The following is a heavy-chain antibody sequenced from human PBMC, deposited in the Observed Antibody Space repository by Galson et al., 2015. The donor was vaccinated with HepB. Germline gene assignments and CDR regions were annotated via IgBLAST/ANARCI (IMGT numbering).Heavy chain of an antibody. Sequence: SLRLSCAASRFTFSSYAMSWVRQAPGKGLEWVSSISGSGASTYYADSVKGRFTISRDNSKNTLDLQMNSLRAEDTAVYYCAKTSSPSGGCYYSMDVWGQGTTVTVSS. CDR3: AKTSSPSGGCYYSMDV. D-gene: IGHD3-10*01. CDR1: RFTFSSYA. V-gene: IGHV3-23*01. J-gene: IGHJ6*02. CDR2: ISGSGAST.